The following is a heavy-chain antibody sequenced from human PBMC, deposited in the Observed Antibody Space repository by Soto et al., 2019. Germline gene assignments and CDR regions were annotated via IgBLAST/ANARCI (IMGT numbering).Heavy chain of an antibody. CDR3: ARAAMGGSSWPFDY. D-gene: IGHD6-13*01. Sequence: SETLSLTWGVSGGSISSSKGWSRVHQPPGKGLEWSGEIYHSGSTNYNPSLKSRVTISVDKSKNQFSLKLSSVTAADTAVYYCARAAMGGSSWPFDYWGQGTLVTVSS. J-gene: IGHJ4*02. CDR2: IYHSGST. V-gene: IGHV4-4*02. CDR1: GGSISSSKG.